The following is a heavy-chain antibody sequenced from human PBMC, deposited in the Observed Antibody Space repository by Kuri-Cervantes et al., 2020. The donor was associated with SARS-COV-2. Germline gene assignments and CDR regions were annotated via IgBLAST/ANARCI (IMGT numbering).Heavy chain of an antibody. Sequence: SETLSLTCAVYGGSFSGYYWSWIRQPPGKGLEWIGSIYHSGSTYYNPSLKSRVTISVDTSKNQFSLKLSSVTAANTAVYYCARQCSTSCYTNFEYFQHWGQGTLVTVSS. V-gene: IGHV4-34*01. CDR1: GGSFSGYY. D-gene: IGHD2-2*02. CDR3: ARQCSTSCYTNFEYFQH. CDR2: IYHSGST. J-gene: IGHJ1*01.